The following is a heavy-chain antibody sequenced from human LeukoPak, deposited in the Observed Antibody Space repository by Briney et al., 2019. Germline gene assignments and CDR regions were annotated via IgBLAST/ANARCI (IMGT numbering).Heavy chain of an antibody. D-gene: IGHD1-26*01. CDR2: IYYTGST. CDR3: ARHQWVPAFDI. V-gene: IGHV4-59*08. J-gene: IGHJ3*02. CDR1: GESVSGFY. Sequence: SETLSLTCGVSGESVSGFYWNWIRQTPGKGLEWIGYIYYTGSTNYNPSLKSRVTISIDTAKNQFSLKLSSVAAADTAVYYCARHQWVPAFDIWGQGTMVTVSS.